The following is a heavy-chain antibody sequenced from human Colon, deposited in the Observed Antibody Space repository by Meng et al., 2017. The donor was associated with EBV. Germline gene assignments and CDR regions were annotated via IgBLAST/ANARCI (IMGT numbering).Heavy chain of an antibody. CDR2: LNEDGATT. Sequence: EWQLVEAGGAVVQPGGSLRLSCVGSGYTFSQYWMHWVRQAPGMGLEWVSRLNEDGATTTYADSVRGRFTISRDNAKNTLYLQMNSLRAEDTAVYYCSRDLVGSDDSWGQGTLVTVSS. V-gene: IGHV3-74*01. CDR1: GYTFSQYW. CDR3: SRDLVGSDDS. J-gene: IGHJ5*01. D-gene: IGHD2-8*02.